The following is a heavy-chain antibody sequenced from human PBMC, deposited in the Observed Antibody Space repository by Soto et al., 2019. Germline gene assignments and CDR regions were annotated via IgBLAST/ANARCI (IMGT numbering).Heavy chain of an antibody. V-gene: IGHV3-30-3*01. J-gene: IGHJ4*02. CDR2: ISYDGTTI. CDR3: ARDNDY. Sequence: VQLVESGGDVVQPGRSLRLSCAASGFTFSSYAMHWVRQAPGKGLEWVAVISYDGTTIHYADSVKGRFTISRDNSKNTVYLQMNSLRIDDTAVYYCARDNDYWGQGTLVTVSS. CDR1: GFTFSSYA.